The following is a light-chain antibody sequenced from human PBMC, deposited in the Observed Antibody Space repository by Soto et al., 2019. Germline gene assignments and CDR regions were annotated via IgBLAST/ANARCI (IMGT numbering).Light chain of an antibody. CDR2: DVS. V-gene: IGLV2-11*01. Sequence: QSVLTQPRSVSGSPGQSVTISCTGTSSDVGGYDYVSWYQQHPGKAPKLLIFDVSKWPSGVPDRFSGSKSGNTASLTISGLQAEDEADYYCCSYAGSYNYVFGTGIKVTVL. CDR1: SSDVGGYDY. CDR3: CSYAGSYNYV. J-gene: IGLJ1*01.